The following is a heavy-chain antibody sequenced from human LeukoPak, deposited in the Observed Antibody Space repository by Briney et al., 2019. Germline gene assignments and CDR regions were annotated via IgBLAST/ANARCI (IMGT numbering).Heavy chain of an antibody. Sequence: QPGRSLRLSCAASGFTFSSYAMHWVRQAPGKGLEWVAVISYDGSNKYCADSVKGRFTISRDNSKNTLYLQMNSLRAEDTAVYYCARDSGSYPESYFDYWGQGTLVTVSS. CDR1: GFTFSSYA. V-gene: IGHV3-30*01. J-gene: IGHJ4*02. CDR3: ARDSGSYPESYFDY. D-gene: IGHD1-26*01. CDR2: ISYDGSNK.